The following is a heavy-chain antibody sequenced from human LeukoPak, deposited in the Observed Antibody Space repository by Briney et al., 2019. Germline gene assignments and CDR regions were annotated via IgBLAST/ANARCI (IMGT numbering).Heavy chain of an antibody. J-gene: IGHJ4*02. Sequence: ASVKVSCKASGYTFTGYYMHWVRQAPGQGLEWMGWINPGSGATNYTQKFQGRFTMTMETSIGTAYMELSSPRSDDTAVYYCASQLVDFFDYWGQGTLVTVSS. CDR1: GYTFTGYY. D-gene: IGHD6-6*01. CDR2: INPGSGAT. V-gene: IGHV1-2*02. CDR3: ASQLVDFFDY.